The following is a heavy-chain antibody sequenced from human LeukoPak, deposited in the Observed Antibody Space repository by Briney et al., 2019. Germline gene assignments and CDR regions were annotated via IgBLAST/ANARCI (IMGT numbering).Heavy chain of an antibody. CDR2: IYTSGST. D-gene: IGHD6-19*01. CDR1: GGSISSYY. Sequence: TTSETLSLTCTVSGGSISSYYWSRIRQPAGKGLEWIGRIYTSGSTNYNPSLKSRVTMSVDTSKNQFSLKLSSVTAADTAVYYCARESSGCPTIYYYYGMDVWGQGTTVTVSS. V-gene: IGHV4-4*07. J-gene: IGHJ6*02. CDR3: ARESSGCPTIYYYYGMDV.